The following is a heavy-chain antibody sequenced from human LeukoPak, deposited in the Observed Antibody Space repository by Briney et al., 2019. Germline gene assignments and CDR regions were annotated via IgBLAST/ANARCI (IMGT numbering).Heavy chain of an antibody. Sequence: SETLSLTCTVSGGSISSSNYYWGWIRQPPGKGLEWIGSIYYSGSTYYNPSLKSRVTISVDKSKNQFSLILSSLTAADTAVYYCARANYFDYWGQGTLVTVSS. J-gene: IGHJ4*02. V-gene: IGHV4-39*07. CDR2: IYYSGST. CDR1: GGSISSSNYY. CDR3: ARANYFDY.